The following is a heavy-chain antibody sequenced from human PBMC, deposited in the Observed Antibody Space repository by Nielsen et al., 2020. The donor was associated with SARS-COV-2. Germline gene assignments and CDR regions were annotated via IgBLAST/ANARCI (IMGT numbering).Heavy chain of an antibody. D-gene: IGHD1-14*01. V-gene: IGHV3-30*04. CDR2: ISSDGSDK. CDR1: GFTFGSFA. Sequence: GGSLRLSCAASGFTFGSFAVHWVRQAPGKGLEWVALISSDGSDKYYADSVKGRFTISRDNAKNSLYLRMNSLRAEDTAIYYCARDREPGYNAVDYWGQGTLVTVSS. CDR3: ARDREPGYNAVDY. J-gene: IGHJ4*02.